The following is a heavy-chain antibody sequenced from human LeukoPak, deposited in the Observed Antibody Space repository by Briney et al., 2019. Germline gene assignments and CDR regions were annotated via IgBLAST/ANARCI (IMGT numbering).Heavy chain of an antibody. Sequence: ASVKVSCRASGYTFTSYDINWVRQATGQGLEWMGWMNPNSGNTGYAQKFQGRVTMTRNTSISTAYMELSSLRSEDTAVYYCARGRTTVTTYNWFDPWGQGTLVTVSS. J-gene: IGHJ5*02. V-gene: IGHV1-8*01. CDR1: GYTFTSYD. CDR2: MNPNSGNT. D-gene: IGHD4-17*01. CDR3: ARGRTTVTTYNWFDP.